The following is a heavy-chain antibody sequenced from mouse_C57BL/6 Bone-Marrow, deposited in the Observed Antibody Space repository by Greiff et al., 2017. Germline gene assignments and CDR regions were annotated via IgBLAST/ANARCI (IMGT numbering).Heavy chain of an antibody. CDR1: GYAFSSSW. CDR3: ATQVRLLPYFDY. Sequence: QVQLQQSGPELVKPGASVKISCKASGYAFSSSWMNWVKQRPGKGLEWIGRIYPGDGDTNYNGKFKGKATLTADKSSSTAYMQLSSLTSDDSAVYCCATQVRLLPYFDYWGQGATLTVSS. V-gene: IGHV1-82*01. CDR2: IYPGDGDT. D-gene: IGHD1-1*01. J-gene: IGHJ2*01.